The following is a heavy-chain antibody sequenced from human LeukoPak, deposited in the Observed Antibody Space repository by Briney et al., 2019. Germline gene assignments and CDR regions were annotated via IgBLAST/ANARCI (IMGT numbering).Heavy chain of an antibody. Sequence: PGRSLRLSCAASGFTFSSYAMHWVRQAPGKGLEWVAVISYDGSNKYYADSVKGRFTISRDNSKNTLYLQMNSLRAEDTAVYHCARPYGTGWSGLEYWGQGSLVIVSS. CDR2: ISYDGSNK. CDR3: ARPYGTGWSGLEY. CDR1: GFTFSSYA. J-gene: IGHJ4*02. V-gene: IGHV3-30-3*01. D-gene: IGHD6-19*01.